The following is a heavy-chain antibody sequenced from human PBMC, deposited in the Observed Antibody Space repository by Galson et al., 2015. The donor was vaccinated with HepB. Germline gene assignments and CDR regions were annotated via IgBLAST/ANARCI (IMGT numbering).Heavy chain of an antibody. CDR3: ARVDSGVSYDFWSGYSLVDY. CDR1: GFTFSSYG. V-gene: IGHV3-33*01. Sequence: SLRLSCAASGFTFSSYGMHWVRQAPGKGLEWVAVIWYDGSNKYYADSVKGRFTISRDNSKNTLYLQMNSLRAEDTAVYYCARVDSGVSYDFWSGYSLVDYWGQGTLVTVSS. CDR2: IWYDGSNK. J-gene: IGHJ4*02. D-gene: IGHD3-3*01.